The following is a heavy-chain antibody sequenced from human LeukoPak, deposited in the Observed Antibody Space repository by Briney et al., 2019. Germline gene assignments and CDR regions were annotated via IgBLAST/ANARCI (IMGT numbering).Heavy chain of an antibody. Sequence: GGSLRLSCTASGFTFSSYSMNWVRQAPGKGLEWVAVISYDGSNEYYADSVKGRFTISRDNSKNTLYLQMNSLRAEDTAVYYCARAPYNWNYVGHFDYWGQGTLVTVSS. CDR1: GFTFSSYS. V-gene: IGHV3-30*03. J-gene: IGHJ4*02. CDR3: ARAPYNWNYVGHFDY. D-gene: IGHD1-7*01. CDR2: ISYDGSNE.